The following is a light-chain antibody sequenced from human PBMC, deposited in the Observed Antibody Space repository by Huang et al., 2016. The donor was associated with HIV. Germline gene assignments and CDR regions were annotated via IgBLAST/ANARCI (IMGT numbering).Light chain of an antibody. J-gene: IGKJ5*01. CDR2: DAS. Sequence: EIVLTQSPGTLSLSPGEGATLSGRASQNVSSSYLAWYQQRPGQAPRYLIFDASSRATGIPDRFSGSGSGTDFTLTISRLEPEDFAVYYCQQYGSSPPITFGQGTRVEIK. CDR1: QNVSSSY. CDR3: QQYGSSPPIT. V-gene: IGKV3-20*01.